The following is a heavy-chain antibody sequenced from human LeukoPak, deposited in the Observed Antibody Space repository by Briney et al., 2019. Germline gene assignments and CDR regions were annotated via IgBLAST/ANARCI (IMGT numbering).Heavy chain of an antibody. CDR3: AKDWHILTGRNCFDP. Sequence: ASVKVSCKASGYTFTSYGISWVRQAPGQGLEWMGWISAYNGNTNYAQKLQGRVTMSTDTSTSTAYMELRSLRFDDTAIYYCAKDWHILTGRNCFDPWGQGTLVTVSS. V-gene: IGHV1-18*01. D-gene: IGHD3-9*01. J-gene: IGHJ5*02. CDR2: ISAYNGNT. CDR1: GYTFTSYG.